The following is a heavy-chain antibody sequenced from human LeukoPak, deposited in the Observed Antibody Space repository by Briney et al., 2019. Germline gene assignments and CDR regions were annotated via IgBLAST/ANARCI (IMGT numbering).Heavy chain of an antibody. CDR2: IKQDGSEK. Sequence: GGSLRLSCAASGFTFSSYWMSWVRQTPGKGLEWVANIKQDGSEKNYVDSLKGRFTISRDNAKNSLYLQMNSLRVEDTAIYYCARVGCSGGTCYDYWGQGTLVTVSS. J-gene: IGHJ4*02. V-gene: IGHV3-7*01. D-gene: IGHD2-15*01. CDR3: ARVGCSGGTCYDY. CDR1: GFTFSSYW.